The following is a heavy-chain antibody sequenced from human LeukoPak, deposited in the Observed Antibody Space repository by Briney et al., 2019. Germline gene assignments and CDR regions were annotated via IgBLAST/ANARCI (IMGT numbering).Heavy chain of an antibody. CDR2: IFYSGST. D-gene: IGHD3-10*01. Sequence: TSETLSLTCAVYGGSFSGYYWGWIRQPPGKGLEWIGNIFYSGSTYYSPSLRSRVTISLDTSRNQFSLKLNSVTAADTAVYYCAKSNGYGLVDIWGQGTMVTVSS. CDR1: GGSFSGYY. J-gene: IGHJ3*02. CDR3: AKSNGYGLVDI. V-gene: IGHV4-34*12.